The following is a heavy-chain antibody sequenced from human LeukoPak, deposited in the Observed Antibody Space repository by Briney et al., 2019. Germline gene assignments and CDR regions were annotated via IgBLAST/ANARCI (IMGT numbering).Heavy chain of an antibody. J-gene: IGHJ5*02. V-gene: IGHV4-39*07. CDR1: GGFISSSSYY. CDR2: IYYSGST. CDR3: ARDTVAVADP. D-gene: IGHD6-19*01. Sequence: SETLSLTCTVSGGFISSSSYYWGWIRQPPGKGLEWIGSIYYSGSTYYNPSLKSRVTISVDTSKNQFSLKLSSVTAADTAVYYCARDTVAVADPWGQGTLVTVSS.